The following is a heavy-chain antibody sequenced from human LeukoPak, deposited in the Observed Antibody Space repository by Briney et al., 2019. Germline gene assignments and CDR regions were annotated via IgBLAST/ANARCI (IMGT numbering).Heavy chain of an antibody. Sequence: SQTLSLTCTVSGGSISCGDYYWSWIRQPPGKGLKWIGYIFYSGSTYYNPSLKSRVTISVDRSKNQFSLKLSSVTAADTAVYYCARQAYGSGWYGGYFDYWGQGTLVTVSS. CDR2: IFYSGST. CDR1: GGSISCGDYY. D-gene: IGHD6-19*01. V-gene: IGHV4-30-4*01. CDR3: ARQAYGSGWYGGYFDY. J-gene: IGHJ4*02.